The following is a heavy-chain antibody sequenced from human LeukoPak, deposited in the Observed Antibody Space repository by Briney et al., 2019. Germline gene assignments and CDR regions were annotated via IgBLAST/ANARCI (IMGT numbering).Heavy chain of an antibody. J-gene: IGHJ4*02. CDR1: GGSNSGCY. D-gene: IGHD1-26*01. CDR2: IYYSGNT. Sequence: PSETLSLTCTVSGGSNSGCYWTWIRQPPGKGLEWIGNIYYSGNTNYNPSLKSRVTISVDTSKNQFSLKLSSVTAADTAVYFCARGKWELDYWGQGTLVTVSS. V-gene: IGHV4-59*01. CDR3: ARGKWELDY.